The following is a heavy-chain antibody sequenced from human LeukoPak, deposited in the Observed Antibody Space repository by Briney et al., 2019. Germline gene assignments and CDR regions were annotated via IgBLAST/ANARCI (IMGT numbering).Heavy chain of an antibody. Sequence: GGSLRLSCAASGFTFSSYWMSWVRQAPGKGLEWVANIKQDGSEKYYVDSVKGRFTISRDNAKNSLYLQMNSLRAEDTAVYYCARDLTYYYDSSGYCFLDWGQGTLVTVSS. CDR1: GFTFSSYW. CDR3: ARDLTYYYDSSGYCFLD. V-gene: IGHV3-7*01. CDR2: IKQDGSEK. J-gene: IGHJ4*02. D-gene: IGHD3-22*01.